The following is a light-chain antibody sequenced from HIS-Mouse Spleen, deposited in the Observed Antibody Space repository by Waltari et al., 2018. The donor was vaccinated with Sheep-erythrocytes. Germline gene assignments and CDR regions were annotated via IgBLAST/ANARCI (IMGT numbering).Light chain of an antibody. J-gene: IGLJ3*02. CDR1: SSNIGRHN. V-gene: IGLV1-44*01. Sequence: QSVLTQPPSASGTPGQRVTISCSGSSSNIGRHNVTWYQQLPGPAPKLLIYSNSQRPSGVPDRFSGSKSGTSASLAISGLQSEDEADYYCAAWDDSLNGWVFGGGTKLTVL. CDR3: AAWDDSLNGWV. CDR2: SNS.